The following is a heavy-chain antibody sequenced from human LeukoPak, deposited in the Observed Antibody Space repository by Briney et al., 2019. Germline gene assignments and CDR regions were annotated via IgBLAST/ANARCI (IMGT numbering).Heavy chain of an antibody. CDR2: IIPIFGTA. Sequence: ASVKVSCKASGGTFSSYAISWVRQAPGQGLEWMEGIIPIFGTANYAQKFQGRVTITRDTSASTAYMELSSLRSEDTAVYYCARGRIAAAGTGGRFDYWGQGTLVTVSS. CDR3: ARGRIAAAGTGGRFDY. D-gene: IGHD6-13*01. CDR1: GGTFSSYA. V-gene: IGHV1-69*05. J-gene: IGHJ4*02.